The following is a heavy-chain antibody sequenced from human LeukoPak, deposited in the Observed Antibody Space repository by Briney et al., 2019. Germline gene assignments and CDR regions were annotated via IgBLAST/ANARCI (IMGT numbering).Heavy chain of an antibody. V-gene: IGHV3-30*04. CDR3: ARDSYGMDV. Sequence: GRSLRLSCAASGFTFSNFAIHWVRQAPGKGLEWVAVISYDGRNTNYADSVKGRFTISRDNSKNTLYLQMNSLTPGDTAVYYCARDSYGMDVWGQGTTVTVSS. CDR2: ISYDGRNT. J-gene: IGHJ6*02. CDR1: GFTFSNFA.